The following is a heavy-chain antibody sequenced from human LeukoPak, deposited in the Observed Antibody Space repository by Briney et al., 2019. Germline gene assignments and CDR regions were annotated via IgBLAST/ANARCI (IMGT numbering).Heavy chain of an antibody. CDR3: ARRTTVTDY. J-gene: IGHJ4*02. V-gene: IGHV3-48*01. CDR2: ISSSSTI. CDR1: GFTFSSYS. Sequence: PGGSLRLSCAASGFTFSSYSMNWVRQAPGKGLEWVSYISSSSTIYYADSVKGRFTISRDNAKNSLYLQMNSLRAEDTAVYYCARRTTVTDYWGQGTLVTVSS. D-gene: IGHD4-17*01.